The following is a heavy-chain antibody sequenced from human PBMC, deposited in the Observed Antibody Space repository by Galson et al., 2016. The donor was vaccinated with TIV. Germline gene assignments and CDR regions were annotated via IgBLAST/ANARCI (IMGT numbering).Heavy chain of an antibody. D-gene: IGHD5-18*01. CDR1: GFTFSSYA. Sequence: SLRLSCAASGFTFSSYAMHWVRQAPGKGLEYVSTISTNGGRTYYANSVKGRFTISRDNSKDTLHLKMGSLRAEDMGVYYCARDGGERVDTAMFTFESPINYINHYGMDVWGQGTTVTVSS. J-gene: IGHJ6*02. CDR2: ISTNGGRT. CDR3: ARDGGERVDTAMFTFESPINYINHYGMDV. V-gene: IGHV3-64*01.